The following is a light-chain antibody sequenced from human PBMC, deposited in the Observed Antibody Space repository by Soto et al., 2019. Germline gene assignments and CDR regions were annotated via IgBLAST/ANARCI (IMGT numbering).Light chain of an antibody. CDR3: QTWGTCIQI. CDR2: LNRDGSH. Sequence: QLVLTQSPSASASLGASVKLTCTLCSGHSNYAIAWHQQQPEKGPRYLMKLNRDGSHSKGDGIPNRFAGSCYGAERHLTTSNVQSEEGADHYCQTWGTCIQIFGGRTKL. J-gene: IGLJ2*01. V-gene: IGLV4-69*01. CDR1: SGHSNYA.